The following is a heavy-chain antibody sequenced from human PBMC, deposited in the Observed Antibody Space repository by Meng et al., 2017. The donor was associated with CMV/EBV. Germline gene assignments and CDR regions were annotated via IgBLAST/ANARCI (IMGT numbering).Heavy chain of an antibody. CDR3: AKDIAAAATNWFDP. V-gene: IGHV3-48*03. CDR2: ISSSGSTI. Sequence: GGSLRLSCVVSRFVFSNYEMNWVRQAPGKGLEWLSSISSSGSTIHYADSVKGRFTISRDNAKNSLYLQMNSLRAEDTALYYCAKDIAAAATNWFDPWGQGTLVTVSS. D-gene: IGHD6-13*01. J-gene: IGHJ5*02. CDR1: RFVFSNYE.